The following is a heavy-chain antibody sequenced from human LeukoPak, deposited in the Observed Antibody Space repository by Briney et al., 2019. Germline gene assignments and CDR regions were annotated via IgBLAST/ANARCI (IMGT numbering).Heavy chain of an antibody. Sequence: SETLSLTCAVYGGSFSGYYWSWIRQPPGKGLEWIGYIYYSGSTNYNPSLKSRVTISVDTSKNQFSLKLSSVTAADTAVYYCARAGGYSPRSYYYYYMDVWGKGTTVTVSS. D-gene: IGHD5-18*01. CDR1: GGSFSGYY. J-gene: IGHJ6*03. CDR3: ARAGGYSPRSYYYYYMDV. V-gene: IGHV4-59*01. CDR2: IYYSGST.